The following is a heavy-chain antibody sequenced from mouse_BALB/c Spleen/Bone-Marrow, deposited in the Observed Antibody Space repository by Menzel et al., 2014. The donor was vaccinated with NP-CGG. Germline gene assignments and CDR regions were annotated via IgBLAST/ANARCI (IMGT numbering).Heavy chain of an antibody. V-gene: IGHV1S130*01. CDR2: MHPNSSYT. Sequence: QVQLQPSGSVLVRPGASVKLSCKASGSTFTNYWLHRANQRPGQGLERIGEMHPNSSYTNYNEKFKDMATLTADKSSTTAYMELRSLTSEDSAVYYCANWGYYAMDDWGQGISVTGST. J-gene: IGHJ4*01. CDR3: ANWGYYAMDD. D-gene: IGHD4-1*01. CDR1: GSTFTNYW.